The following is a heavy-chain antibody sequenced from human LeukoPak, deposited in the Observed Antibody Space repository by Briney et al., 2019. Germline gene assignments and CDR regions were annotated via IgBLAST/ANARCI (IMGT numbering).Heavy chain of an antibody. CDR1: GGSISSGGYS. J-gene: IGHJ4*02. CDR2: IYHSGST. D-gene: IGHD4-23*01. V-gene: IGHV4-30-2*01. Sequence: SQTLSLTCAVSGGSISSGGYSWSWIRQPPGTGLEWIGYIYHSGSTYYNPSLKSRVTISVDRSKNQFSLKLSSVAAADTAVYYCARDKGGNFDYWGQGTLVTVSS. CDR3: ARDKGGNFDY.